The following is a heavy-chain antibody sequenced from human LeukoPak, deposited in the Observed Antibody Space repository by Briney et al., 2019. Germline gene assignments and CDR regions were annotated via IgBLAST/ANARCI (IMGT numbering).Heavy chain of an antibody. CDR1: GGSINTYY. CDR2: IYYSGST. D-gene: IGHD3-22*01. Sequence: SETLSLTCTVSGGSINTYYWSWVRQPPGKGLEWIGYIYYSGSTNYNPSLKSRVTISVDTSKNQFSLKLSSVTATDTAVYYCASYYYDSSGYHDAFDIWGQGTMVTVSS. CDR3: ASYYYDSSGYHDAFDI. V-gene: IGHV4-59*08. J-gene: IGHJ3*02.